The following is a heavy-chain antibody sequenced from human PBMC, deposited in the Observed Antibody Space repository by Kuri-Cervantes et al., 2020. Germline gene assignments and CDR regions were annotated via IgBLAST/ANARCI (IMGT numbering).Heavy chain of an antibody. Sequence: ASVKVSCKASGYTFTSYYMHWVRQAPGQGLGWMGIINPSGGSTSYAQKFQGRVTISVDTSKNQFSLKLNSVTAADTAVYYCARYHFWSAFHDYWGQGTRVTIYS. V-gene: IGHV1-46*01. CDR3: ARYHFWSAFHDY. CDR2: INPSGGST. J-gene: IGHJ4*02. D-gene: IGHD3-3*01. CDR1: GYTFTSYY.